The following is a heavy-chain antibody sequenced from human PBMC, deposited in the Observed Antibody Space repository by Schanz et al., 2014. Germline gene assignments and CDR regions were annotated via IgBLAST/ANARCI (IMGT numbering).Heavy chain of an antibody. CDR3: AGRPVRARSGGLDS. V-gene: IGHV4-4*02. Sequence: QVQLQESGPGLVKPSGTLSLTCTVSGGSISSNNWWTWVRQPPGKGLEWIGEIYQSGKTTYDPSLKSRLTVSMDKSSTQFPLRLTSVTAADTAVYFCAGRPVRARSGGLDSWGQGTLVTVSS. CDR2: IYQSGKT. J-gene: IGHJ4*02. D-gene: IGHD6-19*01. CDR1: GGSISSNNW.